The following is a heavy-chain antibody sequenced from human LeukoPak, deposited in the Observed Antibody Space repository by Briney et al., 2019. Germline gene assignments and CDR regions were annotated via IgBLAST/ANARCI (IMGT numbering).Heavy chain of an antibody. CDR2: ISYDGSNK. Sequence: PGRSLRLSCAASGFTFSSYAMHWVRQAPGKGLEWVAVISYDGSNKYYADSVKGRFTISRDNSKNTLYLQMNSLRAEDTAVYYCARERWSSSWPKSEYFDYWGQGTLVTVSS. CDR3: ARERWSSSWPKSEYFDY. D-gene: IGHD6-13*01. V-gene: IGHV3-30*04. J-gene: IGHJ4*02. CDR1: GFTFSSYA.